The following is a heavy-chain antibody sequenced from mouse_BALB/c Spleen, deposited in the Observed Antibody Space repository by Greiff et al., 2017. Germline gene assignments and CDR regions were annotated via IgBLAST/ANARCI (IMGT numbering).Heavy chain of an antibody. D-gene: IGHD1-1*01. J-gene: IGHJ2*01. CDR1: GFAFSSYD. Sequence: EVQLQESGGGLVKPGGSLKLSCAASGFAFSSYDMSWVRQTPAKRLEWVAYISSGGGSTYYPDTVKGRFTISRDNAKNTLYLHMSSLKSEDTAMYYCARNYYYGRSYDFDYWGQGTTLTVSS. V-gene: IGHV5-12-1*01. CDR2: ISSGGGST. CDR3: ARNYYYGRSYDFDY.